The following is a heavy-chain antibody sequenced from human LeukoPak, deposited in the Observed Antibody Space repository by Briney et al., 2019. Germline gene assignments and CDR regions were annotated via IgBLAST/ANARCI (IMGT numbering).Heavy chain of an antibody. D-gene: IGHD2-2*02. CDR3: AREYCTTNNCYNWGLGY. V-gene: IGHV3-64*02. CDR1: GFSFNTYT. CDR2: IASNRGTK. J-gene: IGHJ4*02. Sequence: GRSLRLSCAPSGFSFNTYTMRWVRQAPGKGLEYVSGIASNRGTKYYADSVKGRFTISRDNFKNTVYLQMDSLRTEDMAVYYCAREYCTTNNCYNWGLGYWGQGTLVTVSS.